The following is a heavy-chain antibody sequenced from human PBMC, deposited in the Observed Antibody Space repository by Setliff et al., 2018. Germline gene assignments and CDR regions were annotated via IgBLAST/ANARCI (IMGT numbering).Heavy chain of an antibody. V-gene: IGHV4-34*01. D-gene: IGHD4-17*01. CDR1: GGSISDYY. J-gene: IGHJ4*02. CDR2: IYYSGST. CDR3: ARDWRDSGARGY. Sequence: PSETLSLTCGGYGGSISDYYWSWIRQPPGKGLEWIGSIYYSGSTYYNPSLKSRVTISVDTSRNQFSLKLSSVTAADTAVYYCARDWRDSGARGYWGQGTLFTVSS.